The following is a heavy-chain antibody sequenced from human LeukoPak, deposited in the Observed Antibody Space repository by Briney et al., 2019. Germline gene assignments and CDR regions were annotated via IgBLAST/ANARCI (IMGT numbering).Heavy chain of an antibody. D-gene: IGHD3-9*01. J-gene: IGHJ5*02. Sequence: SETLSLTCTVSGGSISSYYWSWIRQPPGKGLEWIGYIYYSGSTNYNPSLKSRVTISVDTSKNQFSLKLSSVTAAYTAVYYCARQRYDILTGYYSDWFAPWGQGTLVTVSS. CDR3: ARQRYDILTGYYSDWFAP. V-gene: IGHV4-59*08. CDR2: IYYSGST. CDR1: GGSISSYY.